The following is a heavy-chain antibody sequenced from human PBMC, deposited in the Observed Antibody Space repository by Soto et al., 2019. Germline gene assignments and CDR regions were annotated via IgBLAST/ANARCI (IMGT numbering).Heavy chain of an antibody. CDR1: GFTFSNYG. Sequence: QVQLVESGGGVVQPGRSLRLSCAASGFTFSNYGIHWVRQAPGKGLEWVAVIWYDGTNKYYADSVKGRFTISRDNSKNTLYLQMDSLRAEDTAVYFCARGETASSGSGRKSFNGMDDWGQGTTVTVAS. D-gene: IGHD3-10*01. CDR3: ARGETASSGSGRKSFNGMDD. V-gene: IGHV3-33*01. J-gene: IGHJ6*02. CDR2: IWYDGTNK.